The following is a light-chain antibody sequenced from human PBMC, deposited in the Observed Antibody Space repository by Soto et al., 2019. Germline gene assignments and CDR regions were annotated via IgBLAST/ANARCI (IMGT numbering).Light chain of an antibody. CDR3: QQRSNWAPAWT. CDR2: DAS. Sequence: EIVLTQSPATLSLSPGERATLSCRASQSVSSYLAWYQQKPGQAPRLLIYDASNRATGIPARFSGSGSGTDFTLTIISLESEVCAVYYCQQRSNWAPAWTFGQGTKVESK. V-gene: IGKV3-11*01. J-gene: IGKJ1*01. CDR1: QSVSSY.